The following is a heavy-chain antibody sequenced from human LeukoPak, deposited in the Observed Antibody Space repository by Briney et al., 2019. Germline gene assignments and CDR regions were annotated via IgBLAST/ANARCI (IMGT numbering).Heavy chain of an antibody. CDR2: ITNSGTTI. CDR3: ARRGGSGHSYDY. J-gene: IGHJ4*02. D-gene: IGHD5-24*01. Sequence: GGSLRLSCAASGFTFTDYYMSWIRQAPGKGLEWVSYITNSGTTIYYADSVKGRFTISRDNAKNSLYLQMNSLRAEDTAVYYCARRGGSGHSYDYWGQGTLSPSPQ. V-gene: IGHV3-11*01. CDR1: GFTFTDYY.